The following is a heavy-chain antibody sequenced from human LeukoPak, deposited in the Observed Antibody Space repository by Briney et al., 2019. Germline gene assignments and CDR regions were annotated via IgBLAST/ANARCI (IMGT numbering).Heavy chain of an antibody. CDR3: AKDHGIAARGPFDP. CDR1: GFTFDDYA. Sequence: PGGSLRLSCAASGFTFDDYAMHWVRQAPGKGLEWVSGISWNSGSIGYADSVKGRFTISRDNAKNTLYLQMNSLRAEDTAVYYCAKDHGIAARGPFDPWGQGTLVTVSS. D-gene: IGHD6-25*01. V-gene: IGHV3-9*01. CDR2: ISWNSGSI. J-gene: IGHJ5*02.